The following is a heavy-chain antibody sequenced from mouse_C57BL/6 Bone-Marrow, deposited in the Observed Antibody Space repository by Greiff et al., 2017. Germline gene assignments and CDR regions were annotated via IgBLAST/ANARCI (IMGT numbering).Heavy chain of an antibody. CDR2: IWSGGST. CDR1: GFSLTSYG. D-gene: IGHD1-1*01. V-gene: IGHV2-2*01. Sequence: VKLQESGPGLVQPSQCLSITCTVSGFSLTSYGVHWVRQSPGKGLEWLGVIWSGGSTDYNAAFISRLSISKDNSKSQVFFKMNSLQAADTAIYYCARNGGFTTVVGGALDYWGQGTTLTVSS. J-gene: IGHJ2*01. CDR3: ARNGGFTTVVGGALDY.